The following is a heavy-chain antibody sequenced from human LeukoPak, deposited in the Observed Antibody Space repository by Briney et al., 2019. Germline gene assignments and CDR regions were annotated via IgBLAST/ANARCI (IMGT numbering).Heavy chain of an antibody. D-gene: IGHD5-18*01. CDR1: GYTFTRYY. Sequence: GASVKVSSTASGYTFTRYYMHWVRHAPRQGLEWMGIINPSGVRTSYAQKFQGRVTMTRDTSTSTVYMELSSLRSEDTAVYYGARDPRRRQLWLDYNWFDPWGQGTLVTVSS. CDR3: ARDPRRRQLWLDYNWFDP. J-gene: IGHJ5*02. CDR2: INPSGVRT. V-gene: IGHV1-46*01.